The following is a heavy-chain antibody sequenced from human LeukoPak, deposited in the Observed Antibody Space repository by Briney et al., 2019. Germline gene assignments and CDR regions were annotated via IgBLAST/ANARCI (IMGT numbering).Heavy chain of an antibody. CDR2: MNPNSGNT. CDR3: ARDPSYCSSTSCYPAFDI. D-gene: IGHD2-2*01. CDR1: GYTFTSYD. J-gene: IGHJ3*02. V-gene: IGHV1-8*01. Sequence: AASVKVSCKASGYTFTSYDINWVRQATGQGLEWMGWMNPNSGNTGYAQKFQGRVTMTRDTSISTAYMELSRLRSDDTAVYYCARDPSYCSSTSCYPAFDIWGQGTMVTVSS.